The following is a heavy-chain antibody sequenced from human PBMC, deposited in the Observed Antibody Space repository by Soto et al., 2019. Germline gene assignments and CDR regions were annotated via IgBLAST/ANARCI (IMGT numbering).Heavy chain of an antibody. V-gene: IGHV2-5*02. J-gene: IGHJ5*02. Sequence: QITLKESGPTLVKPTQTLTLTCTFSGFSLSTSGMAVGWIRQPPGKALEWLALIYWDDDKRYSPSLKSRLTITKDTSKNQVVLTMTNMDPVDTATYYCAYRPPERGLATFDPWGQGTLVTVSS. CDR2: IYWDDDK. D-gene: IGHD1-1*01. CDR3: AYRPPERGLATFDP. CDR1: GFSLSTSGMA.